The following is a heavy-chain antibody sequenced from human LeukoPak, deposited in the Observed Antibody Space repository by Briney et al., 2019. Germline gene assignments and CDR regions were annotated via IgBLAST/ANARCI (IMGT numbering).Heavy chain of an antibody. D-gene: IGHD3-16*01. Sequence: RGSPRLSCVASGFTFSNYDMHWDRQLTGKCMEWISSIDPVGNTYFADSVKGRVTISRENAKSSLFLQMNSLRAADTAVYYCVREPAYTGTWWYPDLWGRGTLVTVSS. V-gene: IGHV3-13*01. CDR2: IDPVGNT. CDR1: GFTFSNYD. CDR3: VREPAYTGTWWYPDL. J-gene: IGHJ2*01.